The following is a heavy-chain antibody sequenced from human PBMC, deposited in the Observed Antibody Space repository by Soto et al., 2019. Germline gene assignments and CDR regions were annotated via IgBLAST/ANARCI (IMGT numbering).Heavy chain of an antibody. J-gene: IGHJ1*01. D-gene: IGHD3-10*01. CDR1: GLTFSNVW. CDR2: IKSRSEGGAT. CDR3: TTVGGRGSGSFYKLQY. Sequence: GSLRLSCAASGLTFSNVWMSWVRQTPGKGLEWVGRIKSRSEGGATEYTASVTGRFSISRDDSKDTLYLQMNSLQIEDTAVYFCTTVGGRGSGSFYKLQYWGQGT. V-gene: IGHV3-15*01.